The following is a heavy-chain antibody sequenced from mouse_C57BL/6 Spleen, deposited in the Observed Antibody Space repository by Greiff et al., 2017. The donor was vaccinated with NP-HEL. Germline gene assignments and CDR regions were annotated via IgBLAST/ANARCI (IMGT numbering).Heavy chain of an antibody. D-gene: IGHD2-5*01. CDR3: AAYYSNYDYAMDY. V-gene: IGHV1-26*01. CDR2: INPNNGGT. Sequence: EVQLQQSGPELVKPGASVKISCKASGYTFTDYYMNWVKQSHGKSLEWIGDINPNNGGTSYNQKFKGKATLTVDKSSSTAYMELRSLTSEDSAVYYCAAYYSNYDYAMDYWGQGTSVTVSS. CDR1: GYTFTDYY. J-gene: IGHJ4*01.